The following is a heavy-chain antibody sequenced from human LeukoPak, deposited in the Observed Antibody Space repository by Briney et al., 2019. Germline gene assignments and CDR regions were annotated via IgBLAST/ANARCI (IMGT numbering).Heavy chain of an antibody. CDR3: AREGYYGVNKFFDY. D-gene: IGHD4-23*01. CDR1: GYTFTNYG. V-gene: IGHV1-18*01. Sequence: GASVKVSCKASGYTFTNYGINWVRQAPGEGLEWMGWISAYNGNTNYAQKIQGRVTMTTDTSTSTAYMDLRSLRSDDTAVYYCAREGYYGVNKFFDYWGQGTLVTVSS. CDR2: ISAYNGNT. J-gene: IGHJ4*02.